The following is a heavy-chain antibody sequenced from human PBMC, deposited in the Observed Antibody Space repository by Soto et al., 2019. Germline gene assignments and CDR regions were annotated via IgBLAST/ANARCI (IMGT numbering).Heavy chain of an antibody. D-gene: IGHD2-21*01. V-gene: IGHV3-74*03. CDR1: GLTFRSYW. J-gene: IGHJ4*02. CDR3: VRNMQLWRLDS. CDR2: INTDGSVA. Sequence: EVQLVESGGGLVQPGESLRLSCAASGLTFRSYWMHWVRQAPGKGLVWVSRINTDGSVAMYVDSVKGRFTISRDNAKNTLYQHMNGLRAKARGVYYCVRNMQLWRLDSWSQGTLATSSS.